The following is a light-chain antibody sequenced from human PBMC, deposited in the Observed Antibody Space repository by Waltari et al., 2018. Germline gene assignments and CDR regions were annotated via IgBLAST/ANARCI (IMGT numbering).Light chain of an antibody. V-gene: IGLV1-47*02. Sequence: QSVMTQPPSASGTPGQRVTISCSGSNSNIGNNHVYWYQQLPGAAPKLLIYSNNPRPSWFPDRFSVSKSGTSASLAISGLRSEDEGDYYCGGWDDSLNGWVFGGGTKLTVL. CDR2: SNN. CDR1: NSNIGNNH. CDR3: GGWDDSLNGWV. J-gene: IGLJ3*02.